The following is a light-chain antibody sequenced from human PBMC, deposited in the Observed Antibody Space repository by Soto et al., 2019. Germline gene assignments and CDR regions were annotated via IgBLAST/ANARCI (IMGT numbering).Light chain of an antibody. V-gene: IGKV3-11*01. CDR2: EAS. CDR1: QTVSSS. J-gene: IGKJ3*01. Sequence: EIVSTLSPATLSLSKGERATLSCRASQTVSSSLAWYQQKPGQAPRLLIYEASNRATGIPARFSGSGSGADFTLTISSLEPEDFALYCCQQPIYLPLTFCGGAIVDIK. CDR3: QQPIYLPLT.